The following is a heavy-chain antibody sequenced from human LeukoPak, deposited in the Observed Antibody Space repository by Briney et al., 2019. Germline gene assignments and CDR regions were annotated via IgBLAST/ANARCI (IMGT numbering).Heavy chain of an antibody. Sequence: LETLSLTCTVSGGSGGTYYWSWVRQTPGKGLEWVGYSYTSGSTEYNPSLKSRVTISVDPSKNQFSLKLTSVTAADTAVYFCASSFYESSGYNLDFWGEGTLVTVSS. CDR2: SYTSGST. D-gene: IGHD3-22*01. V-gene: IGHV4-4*08. CDR3: ASSFYESSGYNLDF. J-gene: IGHJ4*02. CDR1: GGSGGTYY.